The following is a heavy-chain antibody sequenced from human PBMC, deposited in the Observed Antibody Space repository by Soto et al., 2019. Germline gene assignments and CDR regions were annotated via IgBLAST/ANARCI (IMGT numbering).Heavy chain of an antibody. Sequence: QVQLVESGGGVVQPGRSLRLSCAASGFTFSSYGMHWVRQAPGKGLEWVAVISYDGSNKYYADSVKGRFTISRDNSKNTLYLQMNSLRAEDTAVYYCANVGGDTANAFDNWGQGTMVTVSS. CDR2: ISYDGSNK. V-gene: IGHV3-30*18. D-gene: IGHD3-9*01. CDR1: GFTFSSYG. J-gene: IGHJ3*02. CDR3: ANVGGDTANAFDN.